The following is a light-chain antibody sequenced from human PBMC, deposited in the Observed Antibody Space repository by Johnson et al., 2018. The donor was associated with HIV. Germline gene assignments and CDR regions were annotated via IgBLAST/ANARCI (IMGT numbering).Light chain of an antibody. V-gene: IGLV1-51*01. Sequence: QSALTQPPSVSAAPGQRVTISCSGGIANIGNNYVSWYQQLPGTAPKLLIYDNNKRPSGIPDRFSGSKSGTSATLGITGLQTGDEADYYCGTWGGVFGTGTKVTVL. CDR2: DNN. J-gene: IGLJ1*01. CDR1: IANIGNNY. CDR3: GTWGGV.